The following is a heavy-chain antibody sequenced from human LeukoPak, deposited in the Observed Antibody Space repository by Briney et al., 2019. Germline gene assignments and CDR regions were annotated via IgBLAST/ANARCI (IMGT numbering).Heavy chain of an antibody. CDR2: INTNTGNP. J-gene: IGHJ1*01. CDR3: ARITDCSGGSCYEPAPYFQH. V-gene: IGHV7-4-1*02. D-gene: IGHD2-15*01. CDR1: GYTFTAYY. Sequence: GASVKVSCKASGYTFTAYYMHWVRQAPGQGLEWMGWINTNTGNPTYAQGFTGRFVFSLDTSVSTAYLQISSLKAEDTAVYYCARITDCSGGSCYEPAPYFQHWGQGTLVTVSS.